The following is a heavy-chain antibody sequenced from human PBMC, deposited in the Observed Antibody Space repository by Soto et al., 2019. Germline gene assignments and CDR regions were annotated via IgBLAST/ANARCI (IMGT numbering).Heavy chain of an antibody. D-gene: IGHD6-19*01. Sequence: GGSLRLSCAASGFTFSSYAMHWVRQAPGKGLEWVAVISYDGSNKYYADSVKGRLTISRDNSKNTLYLQMNSLRAEDTAVYYCARVQAVAGPFDYWGQGTLVTVSS. V-gene: IGHV3-30-3*01. CDR1: GFTFSSYA. J-gene: IGHJ4*02. CDR3: ARVQAVAGPFDY. CDR2: ISYDGSNK.